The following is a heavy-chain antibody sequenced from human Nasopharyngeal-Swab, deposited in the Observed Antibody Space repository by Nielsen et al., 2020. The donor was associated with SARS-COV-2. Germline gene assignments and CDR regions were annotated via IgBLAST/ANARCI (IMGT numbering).Heavy chain of an antibody. J-gene: IGHJ3*02. CDR2: IYTSGST. Sequence: SETLSLTCTVSGGSISSGSYYWSWIRQPAGKGLEWIGRIYTSGSTNYNPSLKSRVTISVDTSKNQFSLKLSSVTAADTAVYYCARDPGLQLLGAFDIWGQGTMVTVSS. CDR3: ARDPGLQLLGAFDI. D-gene: IGHD2-2*01. V-gene: IGHV4-61*02. CDR1: GGSISSGSYY.